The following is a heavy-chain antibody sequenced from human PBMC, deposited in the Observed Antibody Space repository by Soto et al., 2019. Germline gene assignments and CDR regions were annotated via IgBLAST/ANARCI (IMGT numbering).Heavy chain of an antibody. V-gene: IGHV4-39*01. CDR3: ARGYSSSWYWFDP. CDR2: IYYSGST. CDR1: GGSISSSSYY. Sequence: QLQLQESGPGLVKPSETLSLTCTVSGGSISSSSYYWGWIRQPPGKGLEWIGSIYYSGSTYYNPSLTRRVTISVDTSENQFSLKLSAVTAADTAVYYCARGYSSSWYWFDPWGQGTLVTVSS. J-gene: IGHJ5*02. D-gene: IGHD6-13*01.